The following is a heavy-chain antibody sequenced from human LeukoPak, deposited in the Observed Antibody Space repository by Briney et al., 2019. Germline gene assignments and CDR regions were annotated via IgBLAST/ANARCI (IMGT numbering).Heavy chain of an antibody. CDR3: ARDLKHYYDSSGSG. J-gene: IGHJ4*02. CDR2: IYSGGNT. CDR1: GFTVSNNY. D-gene: IGHD3-22*01. Sequence: GGSLRLSCAASGFTVSNNYMNWVRQAPGKGLEWVAVIYSGGNTYYADSVKGRFTISRDNSKNTLYLQMNSLRAEDTAMYYCARDLKHYYDSSGSGWGQGTLVTVSS. V-gene: IGHV3-53*01.